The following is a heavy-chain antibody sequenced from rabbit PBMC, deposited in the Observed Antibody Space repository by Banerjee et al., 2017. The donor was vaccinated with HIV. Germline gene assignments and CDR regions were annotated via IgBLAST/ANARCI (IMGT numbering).Heavy chain of an antibody. J-gene: IGHJ4*01. Sequence: QEQLVESGGGLVQPEGSLTLTCKASGFDFSNNAMCWVRQAPGKGLQWIACIDTGSSGSTYYASWAKGRFTITRSTRLNTVTLQLNSLTAADTATYFCVRASSAWGAGNLRGPGTL. D-gene: IGHD4-1*01. CDR2: IDTGSSGST. V-gene: IGHV1S47*01. CDR3: VRASSAWGAGNL. CDR1: GFDFSNNA.